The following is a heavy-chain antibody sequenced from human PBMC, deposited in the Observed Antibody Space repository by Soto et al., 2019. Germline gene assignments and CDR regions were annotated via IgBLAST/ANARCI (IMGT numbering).Heavy chain of an antibody. Sequence: SQTLSLTCAISGDRVSSNSAAWIWIRQSPSRGLEWLGRTYYRSKWYNDYAVSVKSRIAINPDTSKNQFSLQLNSVIPEDTAVYYCARIAGSSGYNVWGQGTLVTAPQ. V-gene: IGHV6-1*01. J-gene: IGHJ4*02. CDR3: ARIAGSSGYNV. D-gene: IGHD3-22*01. CDR1: GDRVSSNSAA. CDR2: TYYRSKWYN.